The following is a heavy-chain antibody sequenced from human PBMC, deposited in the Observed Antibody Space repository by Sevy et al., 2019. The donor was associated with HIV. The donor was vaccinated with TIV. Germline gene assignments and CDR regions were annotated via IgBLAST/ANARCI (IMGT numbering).Heavy chain of an antibody. Sequence: GGSLRLSCAASGLAFNIYPMNWVRQAPGKGLEWVAVVSFDASFKSYADSVKGRFTISRDNSRNTVFLQMDSLRDEDTAVYYCATGRHGATFGYWGQGALVTVSS. CDR1: GLAFNIYP. J-gene: IGHJ4*02. CDR2: VSFDASFK. CDR3: ATGRHGATFGY. D-gene: IGHD1-26*01. V-gene: IGHV3-30*04.